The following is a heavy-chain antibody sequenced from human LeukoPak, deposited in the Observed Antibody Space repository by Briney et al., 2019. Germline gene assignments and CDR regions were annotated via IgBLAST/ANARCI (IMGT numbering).Heavy chain of an antibody. CDR1: GGSISSSNW. D-gene: IGHD1-26*01. CDR3: AREVVGATYYFDY. J-gene: IGHJ4*02. Sequence: SETLSLTCAVSGGSISSSNWWSWVRQPPGKGLEWIGEIYHSGSTNYNPSLKSRVTISVDKSKNQFSLKLSSVTAADTAVYYCAREVVGATYYFDYWGQGTLVTVSS. CDR2: IYHSGST. V-gene: IGHV4-4*02.